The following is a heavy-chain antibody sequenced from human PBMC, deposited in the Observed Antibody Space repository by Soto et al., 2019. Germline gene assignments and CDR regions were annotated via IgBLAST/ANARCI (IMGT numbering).Heavy chain of an antibody. CDR1: GFTFSDSY. CDR2: ISTNNRYI. CDR3: VKVSSREYSAPDSEFEG. J-gene: IGHJ4*02. V-gene: IGHV3-11*05. Sequence: QVQLVESGGGLVKPGGSLRLSCAASGFTFSDSYMAWIRQPPGKGLEWISDISTNNRYIKYAVSVKGRFTISRDNTKKSLYLHMNSLRVEDTAVYCCVKVSSREYSAPDSEFEGWGQGTLVTVSS. D-gene: IGHD5-12*01.